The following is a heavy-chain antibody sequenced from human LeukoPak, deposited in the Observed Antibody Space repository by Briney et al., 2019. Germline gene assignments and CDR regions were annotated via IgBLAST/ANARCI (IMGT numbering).Heavy chain of an antibody. CDR3: ARDRPGGSSLDY. CDR1: GGSISSYY. Sequence: SETLSLTCTVSGGSISSYYWSWIRQPAGKGLEWIGRIYTSGSTNYNPSLKSRVTISVDTSKNQFSLKLCSVTAADTAVYYCARDRPGGSSLDYWGQGTLVTVSS. V-gene: IGHV4-4*07. CDR2: IYTSGST. D-gene: IGHD6-13*01. J-gene: IGHJ4*02.